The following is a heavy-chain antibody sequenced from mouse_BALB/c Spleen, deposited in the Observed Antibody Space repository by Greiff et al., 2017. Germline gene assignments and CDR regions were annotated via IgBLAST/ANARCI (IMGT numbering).Heavy chain of an antibody. V-gene: IGHV1-54*03. Sequence: VQLQQSGAELVRPGTSVKVSCKASGYAFTNYLIEWVKQRPGQGLEWIGVINPGSGGTNYNEKFKGKATLTADKSSSTAYMQLSSLTSDDSAVYFCARRSVYDGNFYAMDYWGQGTSVTVSS. J-gene: IGHJ4*01. CDR2: INPGSGGT. CDR3: ARRSVYDGNFYAMDY. CDR1: GYAFTNYL. D-gene: IGHD2-1*01.